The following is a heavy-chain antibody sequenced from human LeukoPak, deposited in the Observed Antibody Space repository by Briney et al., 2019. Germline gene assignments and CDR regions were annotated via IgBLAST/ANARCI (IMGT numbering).Heavy chain of an antibody. D-gene: IGHD6-13*01. CDR1: GGSISSGGYY. V-gene: IGHV4-61*02. Sequence: PSQTLSLTCSVSGGSISSGGYYWSWIRQPAGKGLEWIGRIYTSGSTNYNPSLKSRVTISVDTSKNQFSLKLSSVTAADTAVYYCARQSAYSRDVSNWFDPWGQGTLVTVSS. CDR3: ARQSAYSRDVSNWFDP. J-gene: IGHJ5*02. CDR2: IYTSGST.